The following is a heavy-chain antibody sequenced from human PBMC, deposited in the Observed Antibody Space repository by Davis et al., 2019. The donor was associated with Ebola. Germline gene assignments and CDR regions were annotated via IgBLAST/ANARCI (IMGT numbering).Heavy chain of an antibody. V-gene: IGHV4-34*08. D-gene: IGHD3-10*01. CDR1: GFTFSHAW. Sequence: ESLKISCASSGFTFSHAWMSWIPQPPGTGLEWIGEINHSGSTYYNPSLKSRVTISVDTSKNQFSLKLSSVTAADTAVYYCATGAYYGSGYYFDYWGQGTLVTVSS. J-gene: IGHJ4*02. CDR3: ATGAYYGSGYYFDY. CDR2: INHSGST.